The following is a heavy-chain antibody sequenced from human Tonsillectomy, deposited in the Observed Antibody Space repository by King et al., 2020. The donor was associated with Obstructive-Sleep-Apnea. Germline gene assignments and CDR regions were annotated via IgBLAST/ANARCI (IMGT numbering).Heavy chain of an antibody. V-gene: IGHV3-33*01. CDR2: IWDDGSNK. CDR3: AGHVDTAKPSVYYFDY. Sequence: QVQLVESGGGVVQPGRSLRLSCAASGFTFSSYGMHWVRQAPGKGLEWVAVIWDDGSNKYYADSVKGRFTISRDNSKNTFYLQMNSLRDEDTAVYYCAGHVDTAKPSVYYFDYWGQGTLVTVSS. CDR1: GFTFSSYG. J-gene: IGHJ4*02. D-gene: IGHD5-18*01.